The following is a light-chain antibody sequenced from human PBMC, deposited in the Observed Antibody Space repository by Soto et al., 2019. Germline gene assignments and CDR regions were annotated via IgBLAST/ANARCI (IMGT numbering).Light chain of an antibody. CDR2: DAS. V-gene: IGKV1-5*01. CDR3: QQSDRAPLT. J-gene: IGKJ4*01. Sequence: IRISQSASTVSASVGDRVTITCRASQSISSWLAWYQQKPGKAPKLLIYDASSLESGVPSRFSGSGSGTDFTLTITSLQPEGFATYYCQQSDRAPLTFGGGTKVDIK. CDR1: QSISSW.